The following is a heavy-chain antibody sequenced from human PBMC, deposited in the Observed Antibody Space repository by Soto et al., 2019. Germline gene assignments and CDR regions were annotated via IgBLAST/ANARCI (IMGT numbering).Heavy chain of an antibody. CDR2: ISGSGGST. Sequence: GGSLRLSGSASGFTFSSYAMRWVRQSPVKGLEWVSGISGSGGSTYYADSVKGRFTISRDNSKNTLYLQMNSLRAEDTAVYYCAKVAVPEPGTIFGVDREAIEIWGKGITGTVS. CDR3: AKVAVPEPGTIFGVDREAIEI. V-gene: IGHV3-23*01. CDR1: GFTFSSYA. J-gene: IGHJ3*02. D-gene: IGHD3-3*01.